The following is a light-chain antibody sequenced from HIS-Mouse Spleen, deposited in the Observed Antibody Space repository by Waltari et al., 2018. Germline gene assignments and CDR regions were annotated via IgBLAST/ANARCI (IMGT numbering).Light chain of an antibody. CDR2: RNN. CDR1: SPNLGSNY. V-gene: IGLV1-47*01. Sequence: QSVLTQPPSASGTPGQRVTISCSGSSPNLGSNYVYWYQQLPGTAPKLPIYRNNQRPSGVPDRFSGSKSGTSASLAISGLRSEDEADYYCAAWDDSLSGRVFGGGTKLTVL. CDR3: AAWDDSLSGRV. J-gene: IGLJ3*02.